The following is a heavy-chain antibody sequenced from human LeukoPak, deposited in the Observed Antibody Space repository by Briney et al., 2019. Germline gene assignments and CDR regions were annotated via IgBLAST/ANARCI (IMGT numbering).Heavy chain of an antibody. Sequence: ASVKVSCKASGYTFTSYGISWVREAPGQGREWMGWIIAYNGNTNYAQKLQGRVTMTTDTSTSTAYLELRSLRSDDTAVYYCARGGVASQYYYYYMDVWGKGTTVTVSS. V-gene: IGHV1-18*01. CDR1: GYTFTSYG. D-gene: IGHD5-12*01. CDR2: IIAYNGNT. CDR3: ARGGVASQYYYYYMDV. J-gene: IGHJ6*03.